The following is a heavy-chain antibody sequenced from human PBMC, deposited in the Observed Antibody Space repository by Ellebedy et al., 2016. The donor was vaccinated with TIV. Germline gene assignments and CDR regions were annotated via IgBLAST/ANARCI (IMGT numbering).Heavy chain of an antibody. J-gene: IGHJ5*02. CDR1: GFNMNPYW. V-gene: IGHV3-74*03. D-gene: IGHD3-22*01. CDR2: IKSDGSTT. Sequence: GEFLKISCAASGFNMNPYWMHWIRPVPGKGLEWVSRIKSDGSTTKYAAAVKGRFTISRDHAKNTLYLQMNSLSVEDTAVYYCAKERYYNDSSRTPNWFDPWGQGTLVTVSS. CDR3: AKERYYNDSSRTPNWFDP.